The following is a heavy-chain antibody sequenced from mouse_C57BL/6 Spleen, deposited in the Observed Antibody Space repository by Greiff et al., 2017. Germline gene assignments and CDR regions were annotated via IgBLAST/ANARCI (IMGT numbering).Heavy chain of an antibody. CDR1: GYTFTSYW. V-gene: IGHV1-55*01. Sequence: QVQLKQPGAELVKPGASVKMSCKASGYTFTSYWITWVKQRPGHGLEWIGDIYPGSGSTNYNEKFKSKATLTVDTSSSTAYMQLSSLTSEDSAVYYCARGGSYYAMDYWGQGTSVTVSS. CDR3: ARGGSYYAMDY. J-gene: IGHJ4*01. CDR2: IYPGSGST.